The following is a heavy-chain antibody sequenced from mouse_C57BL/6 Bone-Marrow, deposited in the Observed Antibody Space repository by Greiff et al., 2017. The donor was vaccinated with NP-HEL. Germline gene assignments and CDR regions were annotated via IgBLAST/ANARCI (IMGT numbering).Heavy chain of an antibody. CDR1: GFNIKNTY. D-gene: IGHD4-1*01. V-gene: IGHV14-3*01. Sequence: EVQLQQSVAELVRPGASVKLSCTASGFNIKNTYMPWVKQRPEQGLEWIGRIDPANGNTKYAPKFQGKATITADTSSNTAYLQLSSLTSEDTAIYYCARPGTNFDYWGQGTTLTVSS. CDR2: IDPANGNT. J-gene: IGHJ2*01. CDR3: ARPGTNFDY.